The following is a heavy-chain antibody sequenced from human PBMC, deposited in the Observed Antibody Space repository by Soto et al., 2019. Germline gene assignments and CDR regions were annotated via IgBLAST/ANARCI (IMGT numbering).Heavy chain of an antibody. V-gene: IGHV3-7*05. D-gene: IGHD6-19*01. Sequence: GGSLRLSCAASGFTFSSYWMSWVRQAPGKGLEWVANIKQDGSEKYYVDSVKGRFTISRDNAKNSLYLQMNSLRAEDTAVYYCARDPFMADLYYFDYWGQGTLVTVSS. CDR3: ARDPFMADLYYFDY. J-gene: IGHJ4*02. CDR2: IKQDGSEK. CDR1: GFTFSSYW.